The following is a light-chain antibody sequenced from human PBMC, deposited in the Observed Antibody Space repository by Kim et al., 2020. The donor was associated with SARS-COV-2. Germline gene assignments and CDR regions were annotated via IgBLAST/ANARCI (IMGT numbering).Light chain of an antibody. J-gene: IGKJ4*01. CDR3: QQSNSTPLT. V-gene: IGKV1-39*01. CDR2: AAS. CDR1: QTNSPN. Sequence: DSVRHRVTLTCRASQTNSPNLNWSPQKSGKPPKLLIYAASRLQGGFPSRFSGSGSGTDFPLTISNLQPEVSATYYCQQSNSTPLTFGGGTKLEI.